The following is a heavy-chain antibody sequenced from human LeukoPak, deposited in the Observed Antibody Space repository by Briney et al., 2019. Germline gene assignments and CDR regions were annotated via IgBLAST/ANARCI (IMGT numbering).Heavy chain of an antibody. CDR3: ARLKNWFDP. CDR1: GGSISSYF. V-gene: IGHV4-59*08. CDR2: IYYSGST. Sequence: SETLSLTCTVSGGSISSYFWSWIRQPPGKGLEWIGYIYYSGSTNYSPSLKSRVTISVDTSKSQFSLKLSSVTAADTAVYYCARLKNWFDPWGQGTLVTVSS. J-gene: IGHJ5*02.